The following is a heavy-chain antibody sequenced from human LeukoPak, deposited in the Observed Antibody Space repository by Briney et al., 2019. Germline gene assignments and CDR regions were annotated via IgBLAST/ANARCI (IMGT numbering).Heavy chain of an antibody. CDR3: ARDPLADFWSGYDDF. J-gene: IGHJ4*02. D-gene: IGHD3-3*01. CDR1: GFTFSSYA. CDR2: ISYDGSNK. Sequence: GGSLRLSCAASGFTFSSYAMHWVRQAPGKGLEWVAVISYDGSNKYYADSMKGRFTISRDNSKNTLYLQMNSLRAEDTAVYYCARDPLADFWSGYDDFWGQGTLVTVSS. V-gene: IGHV3-30*04.